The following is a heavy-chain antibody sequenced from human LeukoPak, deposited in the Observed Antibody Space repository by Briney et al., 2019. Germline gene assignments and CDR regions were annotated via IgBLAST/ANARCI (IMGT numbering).Heavy chain of an antibody. J-gene: IGHJ4*02. CDR3: TTGTWIQLWLADY. D-gene: IGHD5-18*01. CDR2: VKTKTDGGTT. Sequence: PGGSLRLSCAASGFTFSDACMSWVRQAPGKGLEWVGHVKTKTDGGTTDYAAPVKGRFTISRDDSKDTLYLQMNSPRTEDTAVYYCTTGTWIQLWLADYWGQGTLVTVSS. V-gene: IGHV3-15*01. CDR1: GFTFSDAC.